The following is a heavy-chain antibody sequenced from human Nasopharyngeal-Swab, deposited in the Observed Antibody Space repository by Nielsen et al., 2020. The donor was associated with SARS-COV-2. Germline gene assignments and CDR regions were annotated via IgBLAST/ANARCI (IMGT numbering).Heavy chain of an antibody. Sequence: GGSLRLSCAASGFSSSDYYMSWIRQAPGKGLEWVAYISSDRSIYTFYADSVKGRFTISRDTAKNSLSLQMDSLRVEDMAVYFCARVEDNFGDYIDYWGQGTLVAVSS. CDR3: ARVEDNFGDYIDY. CDR2: ISSDRSIYT. CDR1: GFSSSDYY. V-gene: IGHV3-11*06. D-gene: IGHD4-17*01. J-gene: IGHJ4*02.